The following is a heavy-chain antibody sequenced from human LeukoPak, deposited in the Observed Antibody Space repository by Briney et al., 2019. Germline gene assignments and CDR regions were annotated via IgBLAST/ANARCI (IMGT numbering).Heavy chain of an antibody. Sequence: PSETLSLTCTVSGASISSCFWSWIRQPAGKGLEGVGHIYSSVSTNFNPSLKRRLTMSLDASMNQLSLTLSSVTAADTAVYYCARFSGLEGIPSAFNWFDPWGQGTLVTVSS. CDR3: ARFSGLEGIPSAFNWFDP. J-gene: IGHJ5*02. CDR1: GASISSCF. CDR2: IYSSVST. D-gene: IGHD2-2*01. V-gene: IGHV4-4*07.